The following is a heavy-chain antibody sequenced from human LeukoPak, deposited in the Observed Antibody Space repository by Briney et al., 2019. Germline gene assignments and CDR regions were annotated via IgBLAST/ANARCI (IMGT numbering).Heavy chain of an antibody. CDR2: IYYSGST. CDR1: GGSISSYY. J-gene: IGHJ3*02. V-gene: IGHV4-59*01. D-gene: IGHD7-27*01. Sequence: PSETLSLTCTVSGGSISSYYWSWIRQPPGKGLEWIGYIYYSGSTNYNPSLKGRVTISVDTSKNQFSLKLSSVTAADTAVYYCARDKTGTDAFDIWGQGTMVTVSS. CDR3: ARDKTGTDAFDI.